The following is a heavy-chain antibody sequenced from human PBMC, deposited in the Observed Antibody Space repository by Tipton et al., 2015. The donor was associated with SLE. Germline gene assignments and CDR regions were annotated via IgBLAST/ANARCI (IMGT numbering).Heavy chain of an antibody. CDR2: TYTSGST. D-gene: IGHD6-13*01. V-gene: IGHV4-4*07. Sequence: TLSLTCTVSGDSISGYYWSWIRQPAGKGLEWIGRTYTSGSTNYNPSLKSRVTISVDTSKNQFSLKLSSVTAADTAVYYCARERLYSSSWFSDWGQGTLVTVSS. CDR1: GDSISGYY. J-gene: IGHJ4*02. CDR3: ARERLYSSSWFSD.